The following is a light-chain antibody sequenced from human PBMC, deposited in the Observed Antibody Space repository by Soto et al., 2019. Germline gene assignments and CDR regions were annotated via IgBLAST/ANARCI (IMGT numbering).Light chain of an antibody. Sequence: EIVLTQSPGTLSLSPGERATLSCRASQSVSSGYLAWYQQRPGQAPRLLIYGASSRATGIPDRFSGRRSGTDFTLTISRLEPEDFAVYYCQQYDSSPPVTFGQGTRLEIK. V-gene: IGKV3-20*01. CDR2: GAS. CDR1: QSVSSGY. CDR3: QQYDSSPPVT. J-gene: IGKJ5*01.